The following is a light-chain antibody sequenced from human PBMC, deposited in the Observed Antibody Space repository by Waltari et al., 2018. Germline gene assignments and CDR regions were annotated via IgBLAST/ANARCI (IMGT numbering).Light chain of an antibody. V-gene: IGKV1-5*03. CDR2: RTS. CDR1: QGVSDW. CDR3: QQYGNYVT. Sequence: DLQMTQSPSTLSASVGDRLTITCRACQGVSDWLAWYQQKPGRAPKLLISRTSTLEKDVPSRFSATGSGTEFSLTISGLQPDDFATYYCQQYGNYVTFGQGTRLQIK. J-gene: IGKJ2*01.